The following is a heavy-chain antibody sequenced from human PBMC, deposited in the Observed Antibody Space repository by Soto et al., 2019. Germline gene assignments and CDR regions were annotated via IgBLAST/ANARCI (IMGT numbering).Heavy chain of an antibody. V-gene: IGHV3-53*01. CDR3: ARGVGEYDSAFDI. CDR2: IYGGGST. CDR1: GFTVSSNY. Sequence: EVQPVESGGGLIQPGGSLRLSCAASGFTVSSNYMSWGRQAPGKWLEWVSVIYGGGSTYYAASVKGRITISRDNSKNTLYHQMNSLRAEDTAVYYCARGVGEYDSAFDIWGQGTMVTVSS. D-gene: IGHD3-16*01. J-gene: IGHJ3*02.